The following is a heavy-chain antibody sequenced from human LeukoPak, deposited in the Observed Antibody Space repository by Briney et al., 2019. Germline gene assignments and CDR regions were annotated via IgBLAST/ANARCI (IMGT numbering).Heavy chain of an antibody. CDR2: IWYDGSKK. V-gene: IGHV3-33*01. Sequence: PGRSLRLSCAASGFSFSSYGMHWVRQAPGKGLEWVAVIWYDGSKKYYADSVKGRFIISRDNSRNTPYLQMNSLRAEDTAVYYCAREGPRGNSQFDYWGQGTLVTVSS. CDR1: GFSFSSYG. CDR3: AREGPRGNSQFDY. J-gene: IGHJ4*02. D-gene: IGHD2/OR15-2a*01.